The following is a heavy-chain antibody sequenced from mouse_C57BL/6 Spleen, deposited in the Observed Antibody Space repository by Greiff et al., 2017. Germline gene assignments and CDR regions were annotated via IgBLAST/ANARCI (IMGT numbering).Heavy chain of an antibody. V-gene: IGHV5-17*01. J-gene: IGHJ3*01. CDR1: GFTFSDYG. CDR2: ISSGSSTI. Sequence: EVQGVESGGGLVKPGGSLKLSCAASGFTFSDYGMHWVRQAPEKGLEWVAYISSGSSTIYYADTVKGRFTISRDNAKNTLFLQMTSLRSEDTAMYYCARPGGSSYKPAWFAYWGQGTLVTVSA. CDR3: ARPGGSSYKPAWFAY. D-gene: IGHD1-1*01.